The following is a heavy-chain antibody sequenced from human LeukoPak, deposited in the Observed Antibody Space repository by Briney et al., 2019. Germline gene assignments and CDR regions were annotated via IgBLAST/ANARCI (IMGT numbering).Heavy chain of an antibody. CDR2: ISWNSGSI. J-gene: IGHJ3*02. D-gene: IGHD1-26*01. V-gene: IGHV3-9*01. Sequence: GGSLRLSCAASGFTFDDYAMHWVRHAPGKGLEWVSGISWNSGSIGYADSVKGRYTISRDNAKNSLYLQMNSLRAEDTALYYCAKAEWELGAFDIWGQGTMVTVSS. CDR3: AKAEWELGAFDI. CDR1: GFTFDDYA.